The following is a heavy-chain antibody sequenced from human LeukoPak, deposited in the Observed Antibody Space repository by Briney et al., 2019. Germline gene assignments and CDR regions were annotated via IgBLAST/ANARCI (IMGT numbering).Heavy chain of an antibody. CDR1: GFTFSNYE. D-gene: IGHD3-10*01. CDR2: ISSSGTTM. J-gene: IGHJ3*01. CDR3: GQLRGKNSDAFDL. V-gene: IGHV3-48*03. Sequence: GGSLRLSCAGSGFTFSNYEMNWVRQTPGRGLEWVSYISSSGTTMYYADSVKGRFTVSRDNARNFLYLQLHSLSAEDTALYYCGQLRGKNSDAFDLWGQGTLVTVSS.